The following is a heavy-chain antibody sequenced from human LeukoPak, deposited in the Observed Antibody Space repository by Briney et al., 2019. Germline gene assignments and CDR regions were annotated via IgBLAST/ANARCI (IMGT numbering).Heavy chain of an antibody. CDR1: GFTFSSYA. J-gene: IGHJ4*02. CDR2: ISGSGGST. V-gene: IGHV3-23*01. D-gene: IGHD1-14*01. Sequence: GGALRLSCAASGFTFSSYAMSWVRQAPGRGLEWVSAISGSGGSTYYADSVKGRFTISRDNSKNTLYLQMNSLRAEDTAVYYCAKDTVRREPYYFDYWGQGTLVTVSS. CDR3: AKDTVRREPYYFDY.